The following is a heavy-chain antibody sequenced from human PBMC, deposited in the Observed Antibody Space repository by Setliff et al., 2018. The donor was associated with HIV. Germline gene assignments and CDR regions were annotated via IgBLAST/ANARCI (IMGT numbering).Heavy chain of an antibody. Sequence: PSETLSLTCTVSGGSMNSDSYSWTWLRQPAGKGPELIGHIYVGGIVIYNPSLASRVTIWMVPSKNQFSLDLSSVTAADTAKYYCARAKTIGVSAVFFDPWGQGRPVTVSS. D-gene: IGHD3-3*01. J-gene: IGHJ5*02. CDR2: IYVGGIV. V-gene: IGHV4-61*09. CDR3: ARAKTIGVSAVFFDP. CDR1: GGSMNSDSYS.